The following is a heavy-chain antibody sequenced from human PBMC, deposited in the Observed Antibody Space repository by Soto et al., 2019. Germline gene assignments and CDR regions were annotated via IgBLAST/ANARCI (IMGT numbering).Heavy chain of an antibody. D-gene: IGHD3-3*01. Sequence: ASVKVSCKASGYTFTSYDINWVRQATGQGLEWMGWMNPNSGNTGYAQKFQGRVTMTRNTSISTAYMELSSLRSEDTAVYYCARGITIFGVVYYYYYYMYVWGKGTTVTVSS. V-gene: IGHV1-8*01. CDR2: MNPNSGNT. J-gene: IGHJ6*03. CDR1: GYTFTSYD. CDR3: ARGITIFGVVYYYYYYMYV.